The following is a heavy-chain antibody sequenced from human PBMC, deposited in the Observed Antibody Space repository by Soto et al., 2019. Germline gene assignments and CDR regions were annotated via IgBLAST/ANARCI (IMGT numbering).Heavy chain of an antibody. V-gene: IGHV1-24*01. J-gene: IGHJ4*02. CDR3: ATDISYYYDSSGSAPGY. D-gene: IGHD3-22*01. CDR2: FDPEDGET. CDR1: GYTLTELS. Sequence: ASVKLSCKVSGYTLTELSMHWVRQAPGKGLEWMGGFDPEDGETIYAQKFQGRVTMTEDTSTDTAYMELSSLRSEDTAVYYCATDISYYYDSSGSAPGYWGQGTLVNV.